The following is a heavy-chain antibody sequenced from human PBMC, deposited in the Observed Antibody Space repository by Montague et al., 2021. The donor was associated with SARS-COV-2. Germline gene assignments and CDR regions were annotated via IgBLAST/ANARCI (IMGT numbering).Heavy chain of an antibody. CDR2: IHHGGST. CDR1: GGSFSPYY. CDR3: ARLGDGVVPSPILGVGPYYSYYYMDV. V-gene: IGHV4-34*01. J-gene: IGHJ6*03. D-gene: IGHD3-10*01. Sequence: SETLSLTCAVHGGSFSPYYWNWIRQPPGKGLEWIGAIHHGGSTNYNPSLKSRVTISADTSKNQFSLKLTSVAAADTAVYYCARLGDGVVPSPILGVGPYYSYYYMDVWGKGTTVTVSS.